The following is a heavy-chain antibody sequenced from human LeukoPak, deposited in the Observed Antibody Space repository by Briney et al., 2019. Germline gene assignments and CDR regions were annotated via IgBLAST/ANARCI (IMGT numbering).Heavy chain of an antibody. J-gene: IGHJ5*02. CDR3: ARDGIATGGTVHNWFDP. V-gene: IGHV3-30*03. CDR2: ISYDGSNK. Sequence: GGSLRLSCAASGFTFSSYGMHWVRQAPGKGLEWVAVISYDGSNKYYADSVKGRFTISRDNSKNTLYLQMNSLRAEDTAVYYCARDGIATGGTVHNWFDPWGQGTLVTVSS. D-gene: IGHD6-13*01. CDR1: GFTFSSYG.